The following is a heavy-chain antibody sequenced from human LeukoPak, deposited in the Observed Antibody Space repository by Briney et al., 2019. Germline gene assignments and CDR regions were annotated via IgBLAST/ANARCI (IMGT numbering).Heavy chain of an antibody. J-gene: IGHJ4*02. V-gene: IGHV3-33*01. Sequence: GGSLRLSCAGSGFTFGGYGMHWFRQTPGKGLEWVAVIAYDGSRAFYADSVKGRFTISRDNSKNTMSVQMDDLRAENTAVYYCTRYNNDHFDYWGQGTLVTVSS. D-gene: IGHD1-14*01. CDR2: IAYDGSRA. CDR3: TRYNNDHFDY. CDR1: GFTFGGYG.